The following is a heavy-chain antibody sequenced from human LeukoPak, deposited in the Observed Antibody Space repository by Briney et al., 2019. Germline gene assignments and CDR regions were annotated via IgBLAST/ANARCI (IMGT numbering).Heavy chain of an antibody. CDR3: ARGHSSGNSYDAFDM. D-gene: IGHD3-22*01. Sequence: PGGSLRLSCEASEFTFSTYAMSWVRQAPGEGLVWVSLIKTDAITTIYADSVKGRFTVSRDHAKNTMDLQLNSLRAEDTAVYFCARGHSSGNSYDAFDMWGLGTKVTVSS. V-gene: IGHV3-74*01. CDR2: IKTDAITT. J-gene: IGHJ3*02. CDR1: EFTFSTYA.